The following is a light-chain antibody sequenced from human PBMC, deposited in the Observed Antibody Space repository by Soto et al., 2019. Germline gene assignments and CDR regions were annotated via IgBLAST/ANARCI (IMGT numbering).Light chain of an antibody. Sequence: DILLTQSPATLSLSPGERATLTCRASQSVSSFLAWYQQKPGQAPRLLIYGASIRATGIPARFSGSGSGTDFTLTISSLEPEDFAVYYCQQRSNWPPWTFGHGTKVDIK. CDR3: QQRSNWPPWT. CDR2: GAS. V-gene: IGKV3-11*01. J-gene: IGKJ1*01. CDR1: QSVSSF.